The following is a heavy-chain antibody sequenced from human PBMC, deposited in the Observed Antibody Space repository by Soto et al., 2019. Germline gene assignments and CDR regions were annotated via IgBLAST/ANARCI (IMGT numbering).Heavy chain of an antibody. J-gene: IGHJ4*01. CDR2: IYHGGTT. Sequence: SETLSLTCTVSGYSISSGSYWGWIRQPPGKGPEWIASIYHGGTTFYNPSLKSRVTVSVDKSNNQFSLKLRSVTAADTAVYYCAKDNVMVVAGSTFDYWGHGTLVTVSS. V-gene: IGHV4-38-2*02. CDR1: GYSISSGSY. D-gene: IGHD6-19*01. CDR3: AKDNVMVVAGSTFDY.